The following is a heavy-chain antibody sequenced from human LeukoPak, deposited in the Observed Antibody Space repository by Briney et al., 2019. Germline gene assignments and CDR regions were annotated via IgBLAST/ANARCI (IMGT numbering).Heavy chain of an antibody. V-gene: IGHV3-33*01. CDR2: IWYDASNK. CDR1: GFTFSSYG. D-gene: IGHD6-13*01. J-gene: IGHJ5*02. CDR3: VRGVGVSRFNYFDP. Sequence: GGSLRLSCAASGFTFSSYGMHWVRQAPGKGLEWVAVIWYDASNKYYADSVKGRFTITRDNSKNTLFLQMNSLRDDDTAVYYCVRGVGVSRFNYFDPWGQGTLVIVSS.